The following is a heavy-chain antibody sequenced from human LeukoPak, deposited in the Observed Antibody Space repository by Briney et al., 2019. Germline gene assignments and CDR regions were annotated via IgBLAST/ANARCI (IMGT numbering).Heavy chain of an antibody. CDR3: AREATVVTRGFVY. CDR1: GGSFSGYY. D-gene: IGHD4-17*01. CDR2: INHSGST. Sequence: PSETLSLTCAVYGGSFSGYYWSWIRQPPGKGLEWIGEINHSGSTNYNPSLKSRVTISVDTSKNQFSLKLSSVTAADTAVYYCAREATVVTRGFVYWGQGTLVTVSS. V-gene: IGHV4-34*01. J-gene: IGHJ4*02.